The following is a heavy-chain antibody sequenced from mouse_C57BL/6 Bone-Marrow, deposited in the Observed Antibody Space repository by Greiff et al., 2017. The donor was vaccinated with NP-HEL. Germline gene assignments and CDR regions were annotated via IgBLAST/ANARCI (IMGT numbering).Heavy chain of an antibody. J-gene: IGHJ3*01. V-gene: IGHV1-26*01. CDR2: INPNNGGT. CDR3: ARWGGNSNYPFAY. Sequence: EVQLQQSGPELVKPGASVKISCKASGYTFTDYYMNWVKQSHGKSLEWIGDINPNNGGTSYNQKFKGKATLTVDKSSSTAYMELRSLTSEDSAVYYCARWGGNSNYPFAYWGQGTLVTVSA. D-gene: IGHD2-5*01. CDR1: GYTFTDYY.